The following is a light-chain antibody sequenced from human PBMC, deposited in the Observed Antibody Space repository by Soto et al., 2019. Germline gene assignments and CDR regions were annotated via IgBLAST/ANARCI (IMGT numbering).Light chain of an antibody. J-gene: IGKJ4*01. CDR1: QSVSSSY. CDR2: GAS. Sequence: EIVLTQSPGTLSLSPGERATLSCRASQSVSSSYLAWYQQKPGQAPRLLIYGASSRPTGIPDRFSGSGSGTDFTLPISRLEAEDLAVYCCQQYGSSALTFGGGAKVEIK. V-gene: IGKV3-20*01. CDR3: QQYGSSALT.